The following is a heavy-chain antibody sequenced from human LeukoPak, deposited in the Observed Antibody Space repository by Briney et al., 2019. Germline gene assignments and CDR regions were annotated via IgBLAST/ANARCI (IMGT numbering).Heavy chain of an antibody. J-gene: IGHJ4*02. D-gene: IGHD5-18*01. CDR1: GASITSYY. Sequence: WETLSLTCIVSGASITSYYWTWIRQFPGKGLEWIGYVYHTGSTNYNPSLRSRVTISIDTSKSQFSLNLNSVTAADTAIYYCTRLPPFTAFFDFWGPGILVSVSS. CDR2: VYHTGST. CDR3: TRLPPFTAFFDF. V-gene: IGHV4-59*03.